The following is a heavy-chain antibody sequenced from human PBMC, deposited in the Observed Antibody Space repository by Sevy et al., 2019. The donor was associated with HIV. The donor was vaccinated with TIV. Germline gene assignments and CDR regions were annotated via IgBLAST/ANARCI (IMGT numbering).Heavy chain of an antibody. CDR3: ARGDSHHFDY. J-gene: IGHJ4*02. Sequence: ASVKVSCKASGYTLTSYGISWVRQAPRQGLEWIGWISAYNGNTNYAQRLQGRVTMTTDTSTSTAYMELRSLRSDDTAVYYCARGDSHHFDYWGQGALVTVSS. CDR1: GYTLTSYG. V-gene: IGHV1-18*01. D-gene: IGHD3-16*01. CDR2: ISAYNGNT.